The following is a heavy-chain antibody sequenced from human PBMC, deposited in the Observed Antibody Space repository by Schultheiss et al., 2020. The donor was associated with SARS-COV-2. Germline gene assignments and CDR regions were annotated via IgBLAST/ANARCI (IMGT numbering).Heavy chain of an antibody. V-gene: IGHV3-9*01. CDR1: GFTFDDYA. Sequence: SLKISCAASGFTFDDYAMHWVRQAPGKGLEWVSGISWNSGSIGYADSVKGRFTISRDNAKNSLYLQMNSLRAEDTALYYCARDLDYGGGWFDPWGQGTLVTVSS. CDR2: ISWNSGSI. J-gene: IGHJ5*02. CDR3: ARDLDYGGGWFDP. D-gene: IGHD4-23*01.